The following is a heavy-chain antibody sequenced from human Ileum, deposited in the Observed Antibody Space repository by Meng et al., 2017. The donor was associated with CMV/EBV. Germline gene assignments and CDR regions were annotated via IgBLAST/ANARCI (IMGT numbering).Heavy chain of an antibody. J-gene: IGHJ4*02. Sequence: GGSLRLSCAASGFTFSSYWMSWVRQAPGKGLERVANIKQDGSEKYYVDSVKGRFTISRDNAKNSLYLQMNSLRAEDTAVYYCARRSGGGSYFHRFFDYWGQGTLVTVSS. CDR3: ARRSGGGSYFHRFFDY. D-gene: IGHD1-26*01. CDR1: GFTFSSYW. V-gene: IGHV3-7*01. CDR2: IKQDGSEK.